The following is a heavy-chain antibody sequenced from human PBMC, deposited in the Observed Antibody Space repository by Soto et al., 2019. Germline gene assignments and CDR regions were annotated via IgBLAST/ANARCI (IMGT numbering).Heavy chain of an antibody. Sequence: GESLKISCAASGFTFSSYSMNWVRQAPGKGLEWVSYISSSSSTIYYADSVKGRFTISRDNAKNSLYLQMNSLRAEDTAVYYCARDLILAHYYGSGSGWFDPWGQGTLVTVSS. V-gene: IGHV3-48*01. J-gene: IGHJ5*02. CDR1: GFTFSSYS. D-gene: IGHD3-10*01. CDR3: ARDLILAHYYGSGSGWFDP. CDR2: ISSSSSTI.